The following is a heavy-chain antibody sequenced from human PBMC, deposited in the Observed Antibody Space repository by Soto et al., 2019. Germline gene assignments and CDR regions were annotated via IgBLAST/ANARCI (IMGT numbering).Heavy chain of an antibody. CDR1: GFTFISYT. CDR2: ILSDGGNK. D-gene: IGHD5-18*01. CDR3: ARDNGYSHGHGMDV. V-gene: IGHV3-30-3*01. J-gene: IGHJ6*02. Sequence: WGSLRLSCAASGFTFISYTIHFFRHSPGKWLEWVALILSDGGNKYYADSVKGGFTISRDNSKNTLYLQMNSLRPEDTAVYYCARDNGYSHGHGMDVWGQGTTVTVSS.